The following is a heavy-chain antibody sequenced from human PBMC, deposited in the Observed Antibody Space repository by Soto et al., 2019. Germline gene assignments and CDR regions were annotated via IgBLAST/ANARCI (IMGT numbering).Heavy chain of an antibody. V-gene: IGHV3-7*01. D-gene: IGHD1-20*01. CDR3: ARGNWNYYYGFDV. Sequence: GGSLRLSCPASEFTFDKYYMTWVRQAPGKGPEWVANIKPDGSEQYYVDSVKGRFTISRDNANNSLYLQMNSLRAEDTAVYFCARGNWNYYYGFDVWGQGTTVTVSS. CDR2: IKPDGSEQ. J-gene: IGHJ6*02. CDR1: EFTFDKYY.